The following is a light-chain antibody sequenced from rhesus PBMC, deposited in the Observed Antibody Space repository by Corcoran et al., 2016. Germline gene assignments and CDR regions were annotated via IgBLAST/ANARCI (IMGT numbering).Light chain of an antibody. V-gene: IGKV2-64*01. J-gene: IGKJ3*01. CDR1: QSLVHSNGNTY. Sequence: DVVMTQSPLSLPITPGQPASISCRSSQSLVHSNGNTYLSWYQQKPGQPPRLRIYKGSNRDSGVPDRFNGRGAGTDVTLKISRVEAEDVGVYYCGQGTHWPFTFGPGTKLDIK. CDR2: KGS. CDR3: GQGTHWPFT.